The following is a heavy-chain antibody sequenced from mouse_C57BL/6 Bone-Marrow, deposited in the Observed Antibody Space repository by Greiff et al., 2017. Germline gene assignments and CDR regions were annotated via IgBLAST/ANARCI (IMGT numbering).Heavy chain of an antibody. Sequence: QVQLQQSGPELVKPGASVKISCKASGYAFSSSWMNWVKQRPGKGLEWIGRIYPGDGDTNYNGKFKGKATLTADKSSSTAYMQLSSLTSEDSAVYFCVGATVVYFDYWGQCTTLTVSS. D-gene: IGHD1-1*01. J-gene: IGHJ2*01. CDR2: IYPGDGDT. CDR1: GYAFSSSW. V-gene: IGHV1-82*01. CDR3: VGATVVYFDY.